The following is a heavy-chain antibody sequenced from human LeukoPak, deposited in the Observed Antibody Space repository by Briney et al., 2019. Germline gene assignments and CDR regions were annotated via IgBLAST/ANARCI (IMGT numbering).Heavy chain of an antibody. CDR1: GFTFCSYA. Sequence: GGSLRLSCAASGFTFCSYAMSWVRQAPGKGLEWVSAISGSGGSTYYADSVKGRFTNSRDNSKNTLYLQMNSLRAEDTAVYYCASMGLLVVVPAATTWGGAFDIWGQGTMVTVSS. V-gene: IGHV3-23*01. CDR2: ISGSGGST. J-gene: IGHJ3*02. D-gene: IGHD2-2*01. CDR3: ASMGLLVVVPAATTWGGAFDI.